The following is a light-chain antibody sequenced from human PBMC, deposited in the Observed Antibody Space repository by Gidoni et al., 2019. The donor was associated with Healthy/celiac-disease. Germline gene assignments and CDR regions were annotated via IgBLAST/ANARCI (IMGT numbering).Light chain of an antibody. CDR2: LGS. V-gene: IGKV2-28*01. CDR1: QSLLHSNGYNY. CDR3: RQARQTPIT. Sequence: DIVMTQSPLSLPVTPGEPASISCRSSQSLLHSNGYNYLDWYLQKPGQSPQLLIYLGSNRASGVPDRFSGSGSGTDFTLKISRVEAEDVGVYYCRQARQTPITFXQXTRLEIK. J-gene: IGKJ5*01.